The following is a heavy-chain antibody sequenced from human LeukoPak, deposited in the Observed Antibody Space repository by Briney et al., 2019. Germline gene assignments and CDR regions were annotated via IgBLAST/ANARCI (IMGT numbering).Heavy chain of an antibody. CDR1: GFTFSSSA. Sequence: GGSLRLSCAASGFTFSSSAMSWVRQAPGKGLGWLSGISGSGGGTYYADSVKGRFTISRDDSKNTLYLQMHSLRAEDTAVYYCAKSGGSSGWLYWGQGTLVTVSS. D-gene: IGHD6-19*01. J-gene: IGHJ4*02. CDR2: ISGSGGGT. CDR3: AKSGGSSGWLY. V-gene: IGHV3-23*01.